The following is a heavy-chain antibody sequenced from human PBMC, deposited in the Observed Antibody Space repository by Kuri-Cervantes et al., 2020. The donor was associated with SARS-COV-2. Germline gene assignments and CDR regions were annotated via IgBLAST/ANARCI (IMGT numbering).Heavy chain of an antibody. CDR1: GYTFTGYY. V-gene: IGHV1-2*02. J-gene: IGHJ3*02. Sequence: ASVKVSCKASGYTFTGYYMHWVRQAPGQGLEWMGWINPNSGGTNYAQKFQGRVTITRDTSISTAYMELSRLRSDDTAVYYCARGRGIQWDAFDIWGQGTMVTVSS. CDR2: INPNSGGT. D-gene: IGHD5-12*01. CDR3: ARGRGIQWDAFDI.